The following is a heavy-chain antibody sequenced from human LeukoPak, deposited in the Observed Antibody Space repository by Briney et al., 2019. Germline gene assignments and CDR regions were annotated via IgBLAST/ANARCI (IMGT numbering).Heavy chain of an antibody. V-gene: IGHV1-2*04. CDR2: INPNSGGT. D-gene: IGHD2-2*01. CDR3: ARANALYCSSTTCLFDY. J-gene: IGHJ4*02. Sequence: ASVKVSCKASGYTFTGYYMHWGRQTPGQGLEWMGWINPNSGGTYSAQKFQGWVTMTRDTSISTAYMELSRLTSDDTAVYYCARANALYCSSTTCLFDYWGQGTLVTVSS. CDR1: GYTFTGYY.